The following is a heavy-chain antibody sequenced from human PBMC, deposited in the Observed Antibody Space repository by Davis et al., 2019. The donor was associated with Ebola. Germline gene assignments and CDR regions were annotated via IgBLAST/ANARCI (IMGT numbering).Heavy chain of an antibody. CDR1: SYTFASYD. CDR3: ARGKSYYYYGMDV. Sequence: ASSLVSCYASSYTFASYDINWVRQATGHGLEWMGWINPNSGGTNYAQKFQGRVTMTRNTSISTAYMELSSLRYEDTAVYYCARGKSYYYYGMDVWGQGTTVTVSS. J-gene: IGHJ6*02. V-gene: IGHV1-8*01. CDR2: INPNSGGT.